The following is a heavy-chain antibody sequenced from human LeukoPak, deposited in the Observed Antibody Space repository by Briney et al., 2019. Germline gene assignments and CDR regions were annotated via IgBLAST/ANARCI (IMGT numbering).Heavy chain of an antibody. D-gene: IGHD5-24*01. CDR3: ARGMATNHRDY. Sequence: GGSLRLSCAASGFIFDDYGMNWVRQAPGKGLEWVSSISSSSSYIYYADSVKGRFTISRDNAKNSLYLQMNSLRAEDTAVYYCARGMATNHRDYWGQGTLVTVSS. CDR2: ISSSSSYI. CDR1: GFIFDDYG. J-gene: IGHJ4*02. V-gene: IGHV3-21*01.